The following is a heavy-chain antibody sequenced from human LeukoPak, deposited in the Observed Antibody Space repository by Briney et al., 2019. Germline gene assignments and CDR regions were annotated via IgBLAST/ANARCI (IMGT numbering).Heavy chain of an antibody. CDR1: GGSITSYY. V-gene: IGHV4-59*01. CDR3: ARVAYCGGDCYSRFDP. CDR2: IYYSGST. J-gene: IGHJ5*02. D-gene: IGHD2-21*02. Sequence: SETLSLTCTVSGGSITSYYWNWIRQPPGKGLEWIGYIYYSGSTNYNPSLKSRVTISVDASKNQFSLKLSSVTAADTAVYYCARVAYCGGDCYSRFDPWGQGTLVTVSS.